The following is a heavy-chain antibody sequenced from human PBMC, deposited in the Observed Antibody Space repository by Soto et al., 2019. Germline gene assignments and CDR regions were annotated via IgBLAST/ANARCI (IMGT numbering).Heavy chain of an antibody. CDR1: GFTFSSYG. Sequence: GGSLRLSCAASGFTFSSYGMHWVRQAPGKGLEWVAVISYDGSNKCYADSVKGRFTISRDNSKNTLYLQMNSLRAEDTAVYYCANLFDYWGQGTLVTVSS. J-gene: IGHJ4*02. CDR2: ISYDGSNK. CDR3: ANLFDY. V-gene: IGHV3-30*18.